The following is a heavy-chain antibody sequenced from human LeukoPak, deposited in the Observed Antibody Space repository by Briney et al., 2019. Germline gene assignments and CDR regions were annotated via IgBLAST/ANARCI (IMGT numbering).Heavy chain of an antibody. CDR2: IWYDGSNK. CDR3: ARSQYYYDSSGYFVFDY. J-gene: IGHJ4*02. Sequence: GGSQRLSCAASGFTFSSYGMHWVRQAPGKGPEWVAVIWYDGSNKYYADSVKGRFTISRDNSKNTLYLQMNSLRAEDTAVYYCARSQYYYDSSGYFVFDYWGQGTLVTVSS. D-gene: IGHD3-22*01. CDR1: GFTFSSYG. V-gene: IGHV3-33*01.